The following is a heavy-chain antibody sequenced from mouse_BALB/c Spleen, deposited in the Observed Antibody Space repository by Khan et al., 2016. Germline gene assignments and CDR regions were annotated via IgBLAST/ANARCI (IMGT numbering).Heavy chain of an antibody. CDR1: GFNIKDTY. Sequence: VQLQQPGAELVKPGASVKLSCTASGFNIKDTYMRWVKQRPEQGLEWIGRIDPANGNTKYDPKFQGKATITADTSSNTAYLQLSSLTSEDTAVYYCARSTDYWGQGTTLTVSS. J-gene: IGHJ2*01. CDR3: ARSTDY. V-gene: IGHV14-3*02. CDR2: IDPANGNT.